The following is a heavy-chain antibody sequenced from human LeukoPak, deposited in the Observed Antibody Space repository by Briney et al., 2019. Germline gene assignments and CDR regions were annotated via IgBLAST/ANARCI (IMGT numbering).Heavy chain of an antibody. V-gene: IGHV3-74*01. CDR1: EFTFSSYW. CDR2: INTDGSST. D-gene: IGHD3-3*01. CDR3: ARGLTIFGVVNDGFDI. Sequence: PVGSLRLSCEASEFTFSSYWMNWVRQAPGKGLVWVSQINTDGSSTTYADSVKGRFTISSDNAKNTLYLRMNTLRAEDTAVYYCARGLTIFGVVNDGFDIWGQGTKVTVSS. J-gene: IGHJ3*02.